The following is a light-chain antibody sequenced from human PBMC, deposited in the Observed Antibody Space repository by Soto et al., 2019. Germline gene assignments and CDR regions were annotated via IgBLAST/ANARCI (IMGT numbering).Light chain of an antibody. CDR1: SRDVGGYNY. V-gene: IGLV2-8*01. J-gene: IGLJ2*01. Sequence: QSALTQPPSASGSPGQSVTISCTGTSRDVGGYNYVSWYQQHPGKAPKLMVYEVSKRPSGVPDRFSGSKSGNTASLTVSGLQAEDEAEYHCSSYAGSNTLVFGGGTKLTVL. CDR3: SSYAGSNTLV. CDR2: EVS.